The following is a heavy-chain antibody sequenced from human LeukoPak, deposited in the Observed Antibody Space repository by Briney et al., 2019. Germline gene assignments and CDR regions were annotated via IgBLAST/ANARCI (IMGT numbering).Heavy chain of an antibody. Sequence: ASETLSLTCTVSGASISNYYWVWIRQPPGKGLEWVGSIYYSGSTYYNPSLKSRVTISVDTSKNQFSLKLSSVTAADTAVYYCALRYFDRDYWGQGTLVTVSS. D-gene: IGHD3-9*01. CDR2: IYYSGST. CDR1: GASISNYY. V-gene: IGHV4-39*01. J-gene: IGHJ4*02. CDR3: ALRYFDRDY.